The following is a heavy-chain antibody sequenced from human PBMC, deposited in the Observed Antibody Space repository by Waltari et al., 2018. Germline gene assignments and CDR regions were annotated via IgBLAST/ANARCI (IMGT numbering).Heavy chain of an antibody. Sequence: EVQLVESGGGLVKPGASRRLSCSASGFTFNSHAMNWVRQTPGKGLEWVAAITTSSAYIFYSDSVKGRFTISRDDAKNSLYLQMNSLTVEDTALYYCSSGKGDRMCGEGGDYWGQGTLVTVSS. CDR3: SSGKGDRMCGEGGDY. CDR1: GFTFNSHA. D-gene: IGHD4-17*01. V-gene: IGHV3-21*01. CDR2: ITTSSAYI. J-gene: IGHJ4*02.